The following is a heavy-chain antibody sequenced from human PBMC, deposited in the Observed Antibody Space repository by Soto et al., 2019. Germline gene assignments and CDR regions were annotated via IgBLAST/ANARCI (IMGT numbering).Heavy chain of an antibody. CDR2: IGGSGTST. Sequence: GSLRPSYAPAGFTFSSHAMTWVRQAPGKGLEWVSAIGGSGTSTYYADSVKGRFTISRDNSKNMLFLQMNNLRAEDTAVYYCATETSPGSSWTKGMFDSWGQGTLVTVSS. V-gene: IGHV3-23*01. CDR3: ATETSPGSSWTKGMFDS. D-gene: IGHD6-13*01. CDR1: GFTFSSHA. J-gene: IGHJ4*02.